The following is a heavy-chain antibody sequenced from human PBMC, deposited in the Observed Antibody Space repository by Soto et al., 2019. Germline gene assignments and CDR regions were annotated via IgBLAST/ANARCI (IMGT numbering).Heavy chain of an antibody. V-gene: IGHV3-33*01. CDR1: GFTFSSYG. CDR2: IWYDGSNK. Sequence: QVQLVESGGGVVQPGRSLRLSCAASGFTFSSYGMHWVRQAPGKGLEWVAVIWYDGSNKCYADSVKGRFTISRDNSKNTLYLQMNSLRAEDTAVYYCARGRGLYCSSTSCFLTNDAFDIWGQGTMVTVSS. CDR3: ARGRGLYCSSTSCFLTNDAFDI. D-gene: IGHD2-2*01. J-gene: IGHJ3*02.